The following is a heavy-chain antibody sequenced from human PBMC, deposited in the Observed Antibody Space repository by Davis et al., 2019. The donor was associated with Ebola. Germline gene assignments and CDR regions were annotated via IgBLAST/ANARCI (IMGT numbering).Heavy chain of an antibody. V-gene: IGHV3-23*01. J-gene: IGHJ4*02. Sequence: GESLKISCAASGFSFNNYAMNWVRQAPGKGLEWVSGINFGGDSTHYTDSVKGRFTISRDNAKNSLYLQMNTLRVEDTAIYYCVPGTWIRGQGTLVTVSS. CDR1: GFSFNNYA. CDR3: VPGTWI. CDR2: INFGGDST. D-gene: IGHD5-18*01.